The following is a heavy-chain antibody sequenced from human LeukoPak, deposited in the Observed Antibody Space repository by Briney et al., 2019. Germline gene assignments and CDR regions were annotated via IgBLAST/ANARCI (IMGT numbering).Heavy chain of an antibody. CDR1: GDSISSYY. D-gene: IGHD3-10*01. V-gene: IGHV4-59*01. CDR3: ARSLSYYGSDSFDI. Sequence: SETLSLTCTVSGDSISSYYWNWLRQPPGKGLEWIGYIYYSGSTNYNPSLKSRVTISVDTSKNQFSLKLSSVTAADTAVYYCARSLSYYGSDSFDIWGQGTMVTVSS. CDR2: IYYSGST. J-gene: IGHJ3*02.